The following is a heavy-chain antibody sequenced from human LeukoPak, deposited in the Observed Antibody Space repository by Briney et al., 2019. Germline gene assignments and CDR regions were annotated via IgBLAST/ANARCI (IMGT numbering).Heavy chain of an antibody. CDR1: GFTFDDYG. CDR3: ARGVRPFEGSGSYFDY. Sequence: GRSLRLSCAASGFTFDDYGMSWVRQAPGKGLEWVSGINWNGGSTGYADSVKGRFTISRDNAKNSLYLQMNSLRAEDTALYYCARGVRPFEGSGSYFDYWGQGTLVTVSS. CDR2: INWNGGST. D-gene: IGHD3-10*01. V-gene: IGHV3-20*04. J-gene: IGHJ4*02.